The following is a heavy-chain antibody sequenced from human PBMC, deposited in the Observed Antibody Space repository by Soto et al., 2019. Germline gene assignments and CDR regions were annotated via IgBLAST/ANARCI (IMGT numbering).Heavy chain of an antibody. CDR2: IYHSGST. D-gene: IGHD6-6*01. CDR1: GGSISSSNW. J-gene: IGHJ6*02. V-gene: IGHV4-4*03. Sequence: PETLSLTCAVSGGSISSSNWWSWVRQPPGKGLEWIGEIYHSGSTNYNPSLKSRVTISVDKSKNQFSLKLSSVTAADTAVYYCACAIAARPRYYYYGMDVWGQGTTVTVSS. CDR3: ACAIAARPRYYYYGMDV.